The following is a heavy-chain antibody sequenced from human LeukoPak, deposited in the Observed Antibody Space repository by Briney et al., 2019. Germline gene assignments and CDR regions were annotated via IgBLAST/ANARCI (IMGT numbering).Heavy chain of an antibody. J-gene: IGHJ6*02. Sequence: SETLSLTCTVSGGSISSYYWSWIRQPPGKGLEWIGYIYYSGSTNYNPSLKSRVTISVDTSKNQFSLKLSSVTAADTAVYYCARGELLNYYYYYGMDVWGQGTTVTVSS. CDR1: GGSISSYY. CDR3: ARGELLNYYYYYGMDV. CDR2: IYYSGST. V-gene: IGHV4-59*08. D-gene: IGHD1-26*01.